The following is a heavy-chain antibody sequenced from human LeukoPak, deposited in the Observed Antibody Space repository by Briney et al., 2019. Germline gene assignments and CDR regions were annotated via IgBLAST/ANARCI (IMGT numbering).Heavy chain of an antibody. CDR3: ASDILTGYYAAFDP. Sequence: ASVKVSCKASGYTFTGYYTHWVRQAPGQGLEWMGWINPNSGGTNYAQKFQGRVTMTRDTSISTAYMELSRLRSDDTAVYYCASDILTGYYAAFDPWGQGTLVTVSS. J-gene: IGHJ5*02. CDR1: GYTFTGYY. CDR2: INPNSGGT. V-gene: IGHV1-2*02. D-gene: IGHD3-9*01.